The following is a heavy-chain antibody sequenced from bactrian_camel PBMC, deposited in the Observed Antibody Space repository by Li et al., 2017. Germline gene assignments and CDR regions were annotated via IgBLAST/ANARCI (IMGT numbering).Heavy chain of an antibody. D-gene: IGHD1*01. V-gene: IGHV3S44*01. Sequence: DVQLVESGGGLVQPGGSLKLSCAASGFHFETSAMRWIRQAPGQGVEWIAGMTGLGTTIVYADSVKGRATISRDNGKMTQFLNLNDLKIEDTALYYCAKGLYSTADAVGHRVRGQGTQVTVS. CDR2: MTGLGTTI. J-gene: IGHJ4*01. CDR1: GFHFETSA.